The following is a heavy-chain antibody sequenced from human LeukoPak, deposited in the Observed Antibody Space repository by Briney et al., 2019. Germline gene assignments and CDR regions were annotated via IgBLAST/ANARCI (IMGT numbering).Heavy chain of an antibody. CDR1: GFTFDDYA. D-gene: IGHD3-16*02. Sequence: GGSLRLSCAASGFTFDDYAMHWVRQAPGKGLEWVSRISWNSGSIGYADSVKGRFTISRDNAKNSLYLQMNSLRAEDTALYYCAKDIGGYVWGSYRPFDYWGQGTLVTVSS. J-gene: IGHJ4*02. CDR2: ISWNSGSI. CDR3: AKDIGGYVWGSYRPFDY. V-gene: IGHV3-9*01.